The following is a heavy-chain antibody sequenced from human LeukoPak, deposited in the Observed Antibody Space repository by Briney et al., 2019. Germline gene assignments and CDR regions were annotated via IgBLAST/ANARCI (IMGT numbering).Heavy chain of an antibody. V-gene: IGHV3-21*01. CDR3: ARDPPARVAVAGTRDY. Sequence: GGSLRLSCAASGFTFSSYSMNWVRQAPGKGLEWVSSISSSSSYIYYADSVKGRFTISRDNAKSSLYLQMNSLRAEDTAVYYCARDPPARVAVAGTRDYWGQGTLVTVSS. J-gene: IGHJ4*02. D-gene: IGHD6-19*01. CDR2: ISSSSSYI. CDR1: GFTFSSYS.